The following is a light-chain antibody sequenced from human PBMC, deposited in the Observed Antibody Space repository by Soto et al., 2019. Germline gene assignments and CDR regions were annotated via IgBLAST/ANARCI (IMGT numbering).Light chain of an antibody. CDR2: WAS. V-gene: IGKV4-1*01. CDR1: QSVLYWSDNRNC. J-gene: IGKJ1*01. CDR3: LQYYSTLPT. Sequence: DIVMTQSPDSLAVALGERATINCKSRQSVLYWSDNRNCLAWYQQTPGQPPKLLISWASTRESGVPDRFSGSGSGADFTLTISSLQAEDVATYYCLQYYSTLPTFGPGTKVAIK.